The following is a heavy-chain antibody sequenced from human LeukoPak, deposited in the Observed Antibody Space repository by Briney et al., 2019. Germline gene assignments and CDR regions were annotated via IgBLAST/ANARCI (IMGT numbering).Heavy chain of an antibody. Sequence: ASVKVSCKASGYTFTSYGISWVRQAPGQGLEWMGWISAYNGNTNYAQKLQGRVTMTTDTSTSTAYMELRSLRSDDTAVYYCARDHLVKVRGVMVYWGQGTLVTVSS. CDR3: ARDHLVKVRGVMVY. V-gene: IGHV1-18*01. CDR2: ISAYNGNT. J-gene: IGHJ4*02. CDR1: GYTFTSYG. D-gene: IGHD3-10*01.